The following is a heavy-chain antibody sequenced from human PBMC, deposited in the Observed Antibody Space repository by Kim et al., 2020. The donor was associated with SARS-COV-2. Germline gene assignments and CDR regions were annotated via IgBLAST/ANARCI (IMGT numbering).Heavy chain of an antibody. CDR1: GFTFSSYG. Sequence: GGSLRLSCAASGFTFSSYGMHWVRQAPGKGLEWVAVIWYDGSNKYYADSVKGRFTISRDNSKNTLYLQMNSLRVEDTAVYYCAREQEQLRYVDYGRYYYYAMAGWGQGTTVTVSS. J-gene: IGHJ6*02. CDR3: AREQEQLRYVDYGRYYYYAMAG. CDR2: IWYDGSNK. V-gene: IGHV3-33*01. D-gene: IGHD3-9*01.